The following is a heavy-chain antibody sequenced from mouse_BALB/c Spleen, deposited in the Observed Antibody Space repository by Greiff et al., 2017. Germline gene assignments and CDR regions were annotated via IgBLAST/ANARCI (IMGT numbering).Heavy chain of an antibody. D-gene: IGHD1-1*01. V-gene: IGHV1S81*02. CDR2: INPSNGGT. CDR1: GYTFTSYY. CDR3: ARRAVVRDYYAMDY. Sequence: VQLQQSGAELVKPGASVKLSCKASGYTFTSYYMYWVKQRPGQGLEWIGEINPSNGGTNFNEKFKSKATLTVDKSSSTAYMQLSSLTSEDTAVYYCARRAVVRDYYAMDYWGQGTSVTVSS. J-gene: IGHJ4*01.